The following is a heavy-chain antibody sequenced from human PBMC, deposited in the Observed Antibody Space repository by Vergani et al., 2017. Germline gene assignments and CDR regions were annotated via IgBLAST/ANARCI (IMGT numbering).Heavy chain of an antibody. V-gene: IGHV1-2*04. CDR2: INPNSGGT. J-gene: IGHJ4*02. CDR3: ARGLIRNPIDY. CDR1: GYTFTSYG. Sequence: VQLVQSGAEVKKPGASVKVSCKASGYTFTSYGISWVRQAPGQGLEWMGWINPNSGGTNYAQKFQGWVTMTRDTSISTAYMELSSLRSEVTAVYYCARGLIRNPIDYWGQGTLVTVSS. D-gene: IGHD1-14*01.